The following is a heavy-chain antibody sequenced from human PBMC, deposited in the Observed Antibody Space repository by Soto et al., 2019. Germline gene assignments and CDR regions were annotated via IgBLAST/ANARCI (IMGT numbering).Heavy chain of an antibody. J-gene: IGHJ6*03. Sequence: SDTLSLTCTVSGGSIGIYYWSWIRQPPGKGLEWIGYIYYSGSTNYNPSLKSRVTISVDASKNQFSLKLSSVTAADTAVYYFARDFNYVDVWGKGTTVTVSS. CDR1: GGSIGIYY. CDR3: ARDFNYVDV. CDR2: IYYSGST. V-gene: IGHV4-59*01.